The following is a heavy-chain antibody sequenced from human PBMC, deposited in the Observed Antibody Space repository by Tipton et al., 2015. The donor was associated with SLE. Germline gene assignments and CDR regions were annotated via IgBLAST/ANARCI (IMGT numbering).Heavy chain of an antibody. J-gene: IGHJ3*02. Sequence: QSGPEVKKPGASVKVSCKVSGYTLTELSMHWVRQAPGQGLEWMGWINPNSGGTNYAQKFQGRVTMTRDTSISTAYMELSRLRSDDTAVYYCARRSSGLDAFDIWGQGTMVTVSS. CDR1: GYTLTELS. V-gene: IGHV1-2*02. D-gene: IGHD3-22*01. CDR3: ARRSSGLDAFDI. CDR2: INPNSGGT.